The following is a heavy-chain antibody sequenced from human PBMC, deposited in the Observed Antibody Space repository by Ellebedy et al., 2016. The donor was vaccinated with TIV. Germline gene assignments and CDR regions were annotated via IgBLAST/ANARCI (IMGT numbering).Heavy chain of an antibody. J-gene: IGHJ4*02. CDR1: GGSFSGYY. CDR2: INHSGST. V-gene: IGHV4-34*01. Sequence: MPSETLSLTCAVYGGSFSGYYWSWIRQPPGKGLEWIGEINHSGSTNYNPSLKSRVTVSLDTSKNQFSLKLSSVTAADTAVYYCARRRGISFGYDYWGPGTLVTVSP. CDR3: ARRRGISFGYDY. D-gene: IGHD3-16*01.